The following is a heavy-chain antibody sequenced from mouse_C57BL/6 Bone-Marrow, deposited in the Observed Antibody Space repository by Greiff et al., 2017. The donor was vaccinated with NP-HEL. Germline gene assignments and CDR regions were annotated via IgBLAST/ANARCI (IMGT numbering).Heavy chain of an antibody. V-gene: IGHV1-69*01. D-gene: IGHD1-1*01. CDR1: GYTFTSYW. CDR2: IDPSDSYT. J-gene: IGHJ3*01. CDR3: AREEYYGSSYTWFAY. Sequence: QVQLQQPGAELVMPGASVKLSCKASGYTFTSYWMHWVKQRPGQGLEWIGEIDPSDSYTNYNQKFKGKSTLTVDKSSSTAYMQLSSLTSEDSAVYYCAREEYYGSSYTWFAYWGQGTLVTVSA.